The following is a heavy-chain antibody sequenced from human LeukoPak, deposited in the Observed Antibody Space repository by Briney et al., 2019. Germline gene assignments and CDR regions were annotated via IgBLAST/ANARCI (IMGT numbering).Heavy chain of an antibody. V-gene: IGHV3-21*01. CDR2: ISSSSSYI. CDR3: ARDSSGWYEEGGLDY. D-gene: IGHD6-19*01. CDR1: GFTFSSYS. J-gene: IGHJ4*02. Sequence: SGGSLRLSCAASGFTFSSYSMNWVRQAPGKGLEWVSSISSSSSYIYYADSVKGRFTISRDNAKKSLYLQMNSLRAEDTAVYYCARDSSGWYEEGGLDYWGQGTLVTVSS.